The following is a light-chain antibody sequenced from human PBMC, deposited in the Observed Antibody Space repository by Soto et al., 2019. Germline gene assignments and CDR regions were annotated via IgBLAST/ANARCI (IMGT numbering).Light chain of an antibody. J-gene: IGKJ1*01. CDR3: QQYTENSGT. Sequence: DIQMTQSPSTLSASVGDRVTITCRASQSISSWLAWYQQKPGKAPKLLIYKASTLKSGVPSRFSGSESGTEFTLTISSLQPDDIATYYCQQYTENSGTFGQGTKVDI. CDR2: KAS. CDR1: QSISSW. V-gene: IGKV1-5*03.